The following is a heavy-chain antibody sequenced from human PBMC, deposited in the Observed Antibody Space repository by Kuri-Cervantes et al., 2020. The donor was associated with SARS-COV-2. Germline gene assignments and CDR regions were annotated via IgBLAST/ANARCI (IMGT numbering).Heavy chain of an antibody. CDR2: INADNGNS. V-gene: IGHV1-3*01. CDR3: ARDRYSSSSHYFYDMDV. J-gene: IGHJ6*03. D-gene: IGHD6-13*01. CDR1: GGTFSSYA. Sequence: ASVKVSCKASGGTFSSYAISWVRQAPGQGLEWMGWINADNGNSKYSERFQGRVTITRDTSASTVYMELSSLRFEDTAVYYCARDRYSSSSHYFYDMDVWGKGTTVTVSS.